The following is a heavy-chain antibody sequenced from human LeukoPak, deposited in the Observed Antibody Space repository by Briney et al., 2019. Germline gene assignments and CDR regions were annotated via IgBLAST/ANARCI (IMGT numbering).Heavy chain of an antibody. J-gene: IGHJ4*02. V-gene: IGHV4-59*01. CDR1: RGSISSYY. CDR2: IDKSGST. D-gene: IGHD3-3*01. CDR3: ARGRITIFGVVTPHFDY. Sequence: SETLSLTCTVSRGSISSYYWSWIRQPPGKGLEWIGYIDKSGSTNSNPSLKSRVAMSVDTSKNEFSLKLSSVTAADTAVYYCARGRITIFGVVTPHFDYWGQGTLVTVSS.